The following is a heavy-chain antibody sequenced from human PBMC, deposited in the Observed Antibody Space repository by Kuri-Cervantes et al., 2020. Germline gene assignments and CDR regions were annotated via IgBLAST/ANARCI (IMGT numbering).Heavy chain of an antibody. CDR1: RYTLTSYY. J-gene: IGHJ4*02. D-gene: IGHD3-22*01. V-gene: IGHV1-46*01. CDR2: ITPSGGRA. CDR3: ARGYYDSSGYPC. Sequence: ASVKVSCKASRYTLTSYYIHWLRQAPGQGLEWMGMITPSGGRATYAQKFQGRVTMTRDTSTSTVYMELRSLRSDDTAVYYCARGYYDSSGYPCWGQGTLVTVSS.